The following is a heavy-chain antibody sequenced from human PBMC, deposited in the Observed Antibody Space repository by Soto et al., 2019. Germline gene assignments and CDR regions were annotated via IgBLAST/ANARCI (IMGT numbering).Heavy chain of an antibody. V-gene: IGHV1-2*04. D-gene: IGHD6-19*01. CDR3: AREVTEDSSGWYRAGYFDY. CDR1: GYTFTGYY. CDR2: INPNSGGT. Sequence: QVQLVQSGAEVKKPGASVKVSCKASGYTFTGYYMHWVRQAPGQGLEWMGWINPNSGGTNYAQKFQGWVTMTRGTSISTAYMELSRLRSDDTAVYYCAREVTEDSSGWYRAGYFDYWGQGTLVTVSS. J-gene: IGHJ4*02.